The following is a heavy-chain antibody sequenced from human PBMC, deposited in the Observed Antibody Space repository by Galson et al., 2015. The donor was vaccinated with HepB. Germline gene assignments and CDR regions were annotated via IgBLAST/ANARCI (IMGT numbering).Heavy chain of an antibody. CDR1: GFTFSSNA. Sequence: SLRLSCAASGFTFSSNAMSWVRQAPGKGLEWVSLISDNGAGTFYSESVRGRFTISRDNSKNTMYLQMDSLRAEDTAVYYCAKLRSGGWYFDYWGQGTLVTVSS. D-gene: IGHD2-15*01. V-gene: IGHV3-23*01. CDR3: AKLRSGGWYFDY. J-gene: IGHJ4*02. CDR2: ISDNGAGT.